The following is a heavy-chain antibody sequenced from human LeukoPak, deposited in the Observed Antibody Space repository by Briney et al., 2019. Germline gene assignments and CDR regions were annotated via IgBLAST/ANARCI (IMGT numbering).Heavy chain of an antibody. CDR3: ARERPSAAGLYYYYYYMDV. J-gene: IGHJ6*03. Sequence: PGGSLRLSCAASGFTFSSYSMNWVRQAPGKGLEWVSSISSSSSYIYYADSVKGRFTISRDNAKNSLYPQMNSLRAEDTAVYYCARERPSAAGLYYYYYYMDVWGKGTTVTVSS. V-gene: IGHV3-21*01. CDR2: ISSSSSYI. CDR1: GFTFSSYS. D-gene: IGHD6-13*01.